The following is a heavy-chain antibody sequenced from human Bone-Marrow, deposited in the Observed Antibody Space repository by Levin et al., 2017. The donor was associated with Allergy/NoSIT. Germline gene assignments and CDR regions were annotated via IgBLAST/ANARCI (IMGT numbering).Heavy chain of an antibody. Sequence: SETLSLTCSVSGGSISAGGYSWTWIRRSPEKGLEWIGYIDHSGDTDYNPALKSRVTMSVDISKNRFSVKMSSVTAADTAVYFCASGAIGYGSASYIFDFWGHGTRVTVAS. CDR2: IDHSGDT. CDR1: GGSISAGGYS. J-gene: IGHJ4*01. V-gene: IGHV4-30-2*06. D-gene: IGHD3-10*01. CDR3: ASGAIGYGSASYIFDF.